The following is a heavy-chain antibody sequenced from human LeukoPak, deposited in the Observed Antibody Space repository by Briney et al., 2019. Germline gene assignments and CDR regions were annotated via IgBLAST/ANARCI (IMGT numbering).Heavy chain of an antibody. CDR2: INPNSGGT. CDR1: GYTFTAYY. V-gene: IGHV1-2*02. CDR3: ARRALFGDSGYDYNWFDP. D-gene: IGHD5-12*01. Sequence: ASVKVSCKASGYTFTAYYIHWVRQAPGQGLEWMGWINPNSGGTNYAQKLQGRVTMTRDTSISTAYMELSRLRSNDTAVYYCARRALFGDSGYDYNWFDPWGQGTLVTVSS. J-gene: IGHJ5*02.